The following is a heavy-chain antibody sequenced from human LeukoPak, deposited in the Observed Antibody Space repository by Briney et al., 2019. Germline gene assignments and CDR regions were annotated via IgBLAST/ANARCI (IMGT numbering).Heavy chain of an antibody. Sequence: GGSLRLSCAASGLSFSNYDMHWVRQAPGKVREWLALISNDGSNNNYADSVRGRFNISRDNSKNTLYLEVNSLRVEDTGVYYCAKEQWLINSSDNWGQGTLVTVSS. V-gene: IGHV3-30*18. CDR1: GLSFSNYD. J-gene: IGHJ4*02. CDR2: ISNDGSNN. CDR3: AKEQWLINSSDN. D-gene: IGHD6-19*01.